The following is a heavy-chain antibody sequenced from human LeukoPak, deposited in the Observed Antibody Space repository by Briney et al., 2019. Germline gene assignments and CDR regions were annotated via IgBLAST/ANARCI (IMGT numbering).Heavy chain of an antibody. J-gene: IGHJ4*02. V-gene: IGHV1-46*01. CDR3: ARGVSMGRGGITSRPPHYFDY. CDR1: GYTFTTYY. CDR2: INPSGGLT. Sequence: ASVKVSCKASGYTFTTYYMHWVRQAPGQGLEWVGKINPSGGLTWYSQKFEDRVTMTRDTSTSTVYMELSSLRSDDTAVYYCARGVSMGRGGITSRPPHYFDYWGQGTLVTVSS. D-gene: IGHD3-10*01.